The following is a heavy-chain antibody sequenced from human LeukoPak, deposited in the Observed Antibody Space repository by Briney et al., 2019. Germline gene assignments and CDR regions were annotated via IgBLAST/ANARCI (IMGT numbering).Heavy chain of an antibody. V-gene: IGHV4-34*01. CDR1: SGSFSGYY. J-gene: IGHJ4*02. Sequence: SETLSLTCAVYSGSFSGYYWTWIRQPPGKGLEWIGEINHSGSTNYNPSLESRVTISVDTSKNQFSLKLSSVTAADTAVYYCARARTSNTYYYGSGSYFDYWGQGTLVTVSS. CDR3: ARARTSNTYYYGSGSYFDY. CDR2: INHSGST. D-gene: IGHD3-10*01.